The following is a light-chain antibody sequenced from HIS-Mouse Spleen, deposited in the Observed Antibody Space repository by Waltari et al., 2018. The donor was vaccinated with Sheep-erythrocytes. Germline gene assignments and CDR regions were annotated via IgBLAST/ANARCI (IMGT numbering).Light chain of an antibody. J-gene: IGLJ3*02. V-gene: IGLV2-23*01. CDR3: CSYAGSSTPWV. CDR2: EGS. CDR1: SSNVGTYNL. Sequence: QSALTQPASVSGSPGQSITLSCTGTSSNVGTYNLVPWYQQHPGQAPKLMIYEGSKRPSGVSNRFSGSKSGNTASLTISGLQAEDEADYYCCSYAGSSTPWVFGGGTKLTVL.